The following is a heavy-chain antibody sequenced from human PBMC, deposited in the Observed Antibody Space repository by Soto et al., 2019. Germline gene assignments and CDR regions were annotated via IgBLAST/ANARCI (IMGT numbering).Heavy chain of an antibody. D-gene: IGHD2-15*01. V-gene: IGHV4-59*01. CDR1: GGSISSYY. Sequence: QVQLQESGPGLVKPSETLSLTCTVSGGSISSYYWSWIRQPPGKGLEWFGYIYYSGSTNYNPSLTCRVTISVDTAKNQFSLKRSSVTAADTGVYYCARVGGNDAFDIWGQGTMVTVSS. CDR2: IYYSGST. CDR3: ARVGGNDAFDI. J-gene: IGHJ3*02.